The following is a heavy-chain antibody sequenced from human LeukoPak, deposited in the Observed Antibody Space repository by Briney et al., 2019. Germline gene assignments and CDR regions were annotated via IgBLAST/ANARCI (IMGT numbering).Heavy chain of an antibody. D-gene: IGHD5-24*01. V-gene: IGHV3-7*04. CDR3: TRVGYIDEGIDY. CDR1: GFPFSSCW. Sequence: PGGSLRLSCVASGFPFSSCWMTWVRQAPGKGLEWVANIKQDGSKKSYVDSVKGRFTIFRDNAKNSLYLQMNSLRAEDTAIYYCTRVGYIDEGIDYWGQGTLVTVSS. J-gene: IGHJ4*02. CDR2: IKQDGSKK.